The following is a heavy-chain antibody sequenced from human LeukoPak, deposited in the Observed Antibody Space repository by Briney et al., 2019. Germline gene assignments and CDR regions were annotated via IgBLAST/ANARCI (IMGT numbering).Heavy chain of an antibody. D-gene: IGHD6-13*01. CDR3: AREAGYSSSWHINY. J-gene: IGHJ4*02. V-gene: IGHV3-11*04. CDR2: ISSSGSTI. Sequence: GGSLRLSCAASGFTFSDYYMSGIRQAPGKGLEGVSYISSSGSTIYYADSVKGRFTISRDNAKNSLYLQMNSLRAEDTAVYYCAREAGYSSSWHINYWGQGTLVTVSS. CDR1: GFTFSDYY.